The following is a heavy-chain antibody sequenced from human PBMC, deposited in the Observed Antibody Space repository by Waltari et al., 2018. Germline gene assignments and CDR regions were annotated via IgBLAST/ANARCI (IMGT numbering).Heavy chain of an antibody. Sequence: QVQLVQSGAEVKKPGASVKVSCKASGYTFTSYDINWVRQAPGQGLEWMGWMNPNSGNTGYAQKFQGRVTMTRNTSISTAYMELSSLRSEDTAVYYCARAGDYVWGSYRSPFDYWGQGTLVTVSS. V-gene: IGHV1-8*01. CDR2: MNPNSGNT. D-gene: IGHD3-16*02. CDR3: ARAGDYVWGSYRSPFDY. CDR1: GYTFTSYD. J-gene: IGHJ4*02.